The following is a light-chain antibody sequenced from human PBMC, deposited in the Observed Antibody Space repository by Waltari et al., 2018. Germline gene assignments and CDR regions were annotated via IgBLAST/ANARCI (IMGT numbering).Light chain of an antibody. CDR1: QSVSTN. Sequence: EIVMTQSPATLSVSPGEGATPPCRASQSVSTNLAWYQQKAGQAPRLLIYGASTRATGVPARFSGSGSGTEFTLTINSLQSEDFAVYYCQQYLNWPPLTFGGGTKVEIK. J-gene: IGKJ4*01. CDR2: GAS. V-gene: IGKV3-15*01. CDR3: QQYLNWPPLT.